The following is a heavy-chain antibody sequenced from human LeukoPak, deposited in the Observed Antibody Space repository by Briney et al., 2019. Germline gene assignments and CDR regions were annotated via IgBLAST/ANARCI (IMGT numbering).Heavy chain of an antibody. J-gene: IGHJ4*02. D-gene: IGHD3-16*01. Sequence: SETLSLTCAVYGGSFSGYYWSWIRQPPGKGLEWIGEINHSGSTNYNPSLKSRVTISVDTSKNQFSLKLSSVTAADTAVYYCARDDPKRIGGVCDYWGQGTLVTVSS. CDR2: INHSGST. CDR3: ARDDPKRIGGVCDY. V-gene: IGHV4-34*01. CDR1: GGSFSGYY.